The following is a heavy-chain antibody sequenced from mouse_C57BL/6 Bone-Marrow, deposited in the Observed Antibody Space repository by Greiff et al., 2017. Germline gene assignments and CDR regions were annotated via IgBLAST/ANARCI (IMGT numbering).Heavy chain of an antibody. V-gene: IGHV1-85*01. CDR1: GYTFTSYD. CDR2: IYPRDGST. J-gene: IGHJ2*01. Sequence: QVTLKESGPELVKPGASVKLSCKASGYTFTSYDINWVKQRPGQGLEWIGWIYPRDGSTKYNEKFKGKATLTVDTSSSTAYMELHSLTSEDSAVYFCARITTVDYFDYWGQGTTLTVSS. CDR3: ARITTVDYFDY. D-gene: IGHD1-1*01.